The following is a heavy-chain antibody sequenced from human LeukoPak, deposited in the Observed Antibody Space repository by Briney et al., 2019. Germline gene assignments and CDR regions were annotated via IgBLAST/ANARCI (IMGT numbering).Heavy chain of an antibody. V-gene: IGHV4-59*11. D-gene: IGHD3-16*01. CDR1: GGSINGHY. CDR3: ARFGVYFDMDV. Sequence: SETLSLTCTVSGGSINGHYWTWIRQPPGKGLEWIGQIHYSGRADYNPTLRRRVNISVDTSKNQISLNLNCVTAADTAVYYCARFGVYFDMDVWGQGTMVAVSS. J-gene: IGHJ6*02. CDR2: IHYSGRA.